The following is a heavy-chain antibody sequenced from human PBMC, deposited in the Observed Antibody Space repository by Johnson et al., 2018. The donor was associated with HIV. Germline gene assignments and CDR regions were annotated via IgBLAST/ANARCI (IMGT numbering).Heavy chain of an antibody. CDR2: INWNGIST. D-gene: IGHD2-15*01. Sequence: VQLVESGGGVVQPGGSLRLSCAASGFTFDDYGMSWVRQAPGKGLEWVSGINWNGISTGYADSVKGRLTISRDNAKNSLYLQMNSLRAEDTAVYYCAKDRSRLGAFDIWGQGTMVTVSS. V-gene: IGHV3-20*04. CDR3: AKDRSRLGAFDI. CDR1: GFTFDDYG. J-gene: IGHJ3*02.